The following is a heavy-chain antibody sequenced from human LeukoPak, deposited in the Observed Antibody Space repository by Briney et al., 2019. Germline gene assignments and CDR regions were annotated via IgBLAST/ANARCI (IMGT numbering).Heavy chain of an antibody. Sequence: SETLSLTCSVSDGSINSYYWNWIWRPPGKGLEWIGYIYYNGDTNYSPSLKSRVTMSVDTSKNLFSLKVSSVTAADTAVYYCARGRSNYYGMDVWGQGTTVTVSS. CDR2: IYYNGDT. CDR1: DGSINSYY. J-gene: IGHJ6*02. V-gene: IGHV4-59*01. D-gene: IGHD1-26*01. CDR3: ARGRSNYYGMDV.